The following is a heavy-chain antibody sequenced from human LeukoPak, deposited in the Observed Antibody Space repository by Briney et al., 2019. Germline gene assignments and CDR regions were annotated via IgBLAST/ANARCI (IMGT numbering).Heavy chain of an antibody. Sequence: GGSLRLSCAASGFTFRSYDMHWVRQATGKGLEWVSGIGTAGEIYYPGSVKGRFTISRENAKNSLYLRMNSLRAEDTAVYYCARAPRRVYGDYFFDYWGQGTLVTVSS. CDR3: ARAPRRVYGDYFFDY. CDR1: GFTFRSYD. CDR2: IGTAGEI. J-gene: IGHJ4*02. D-gene: IGHD4-17*01. V-gene: IGHV3-13*01.